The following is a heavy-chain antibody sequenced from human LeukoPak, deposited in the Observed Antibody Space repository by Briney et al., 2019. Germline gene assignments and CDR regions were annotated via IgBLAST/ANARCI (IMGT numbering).Heavy chain of an antibody. CDR1: GFTFDDYA. V-gene: IGHV3-43*02. CDR3: ARNHVEMATLYYYYYMDV. D-gene: IGHD5-24*01. J-gene: IGHJ6*03. Sequence: GGSLRLSCAASGFTFDDYAMHWVRQAPGKGLEWVSLISGDGGSTYYADSVKGRFTISRDNSKSSLYLQMNSLRTEDTALYYCARNHVEMATLYYYYYMDVWGKGTTVTVSS. CDR2: ISGDGGST.